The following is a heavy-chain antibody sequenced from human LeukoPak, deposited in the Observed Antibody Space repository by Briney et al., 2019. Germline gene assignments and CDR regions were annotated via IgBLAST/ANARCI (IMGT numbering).Heavy chain of an antibody. J-gene: IGHJ5*02. D-gene: IGHD3-10*01. Sequence: PSETLSLTCTVSGGSISSSSYYWGWIRQPPGKGLEWIGSIYYSGSTYYNPSLKSRVTISVDTSKNQFSLKLSSVTAADTAVYYCARMNMVRGSNWFDPWGQGTLVTVSS. CDR3: ARMNMVRGSNWFDP. V-gene: IGHV4-39*07. CDR2: IYYSGST. CDR1: GGSISSSSYY.